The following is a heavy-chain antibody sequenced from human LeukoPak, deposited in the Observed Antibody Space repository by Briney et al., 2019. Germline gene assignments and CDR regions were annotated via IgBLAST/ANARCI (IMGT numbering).Heavy chain of an antibody. CDR3: AKDTGPLMITFRGVVISYFDY. V-gene: IGHV3-23*01. CDR1: GFIFSNYA. J-gene: IGHJ4*02. Sequence: PGGSLRLSCAGSGFIFSNYAMSWVRQAPGKGLEWVSGIKGNGFDTYYADSVKGRFTVSRDNSKNTLSLQMNSLSAEDPAVYYCAKDTGPLMITFRGVVISYFDYWGQGALVTVSS. CDR2: IKGNGFDT. D-gene: IGHD3-16*01.